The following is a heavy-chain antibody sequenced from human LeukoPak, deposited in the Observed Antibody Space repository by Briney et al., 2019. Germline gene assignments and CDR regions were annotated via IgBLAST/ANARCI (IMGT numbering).Heavy chain of an antibody. J-gene: IGHJ4*02. CDR2: IYHSGST. Sequence: KPSETLSLTCTVSGYSISSGYYWGWIRQPPGKGLEWIGSIYHSGSTYYNPSLKSRVTISVDTSKNQFSLKLSSVTAADTAVYYCAAFRDGYNWHLDYWGQGTLVTVSS. D-gene: IGHD5-24*01. V-gene: IGHV4-38-2*02. CDR3: AAFRDGYNWHLDY. CDR1: GYSISSGYY.